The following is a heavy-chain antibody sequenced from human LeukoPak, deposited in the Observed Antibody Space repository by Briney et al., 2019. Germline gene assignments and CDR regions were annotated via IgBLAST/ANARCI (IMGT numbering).Heavy chain of an antibody. CDR3: ARERVTTGGDAFEI. CDR2: ISGSGITI. Sequence: PGGSLRLSCAASGFSSRYAMSWVRQAPGKGLEWVSYISGSGITIHYADSVKGRFTISRDNAKNSLYLQMNSLRAEDTAVYHCARERVTTGGDAFEIWGQGTMVTVSS. D-gene: IGHD4-17*01. V-gene: IGHV3-48*03. J-gene: IGHJ3*02. CDR1: GFSSRYA.